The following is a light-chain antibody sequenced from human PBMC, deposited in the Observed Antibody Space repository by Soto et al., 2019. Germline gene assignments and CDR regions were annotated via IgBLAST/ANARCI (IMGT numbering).Light chain of an antibody. V-gene: IGLV3-21*02. Sequence: SYELTQPPSVSVAPGQTARITCGGNNIEIKSVHWYQQKPGQAPVLVVYDDGDRTTGIPERFSGSKAGNTATLTTSRVEDGDEAYYYCQVWDTTNPVIFGGGTKLTVL. J-gene: IGLJ2*01. CDR2: DDG. CDR1: NIEIKS. CDR3: QVWDTTNPVI.